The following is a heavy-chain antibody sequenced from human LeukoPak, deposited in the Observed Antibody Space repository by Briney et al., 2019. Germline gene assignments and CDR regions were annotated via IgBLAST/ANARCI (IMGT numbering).Heavy chain of an antibody. J-gene: IGHJ6*02. D-gene: IGHD2-2*02. CDR1: GYTFTSHG. Sequence: ASVKVSCKASGYTFTSHGITWVRQAPGQGLEWMGWISAYTGNTKYAQKLQGRVTITRDTSASTAYMELSSLRSEDTAVYYCARDCSSTSCYNYYYYGMDVWGQGTTVTVSS. V-gene: IGHV1-18*01. CDR2: ISAYTGNT. CDR3: ARDCSSTSCYNYYYYGMDV.